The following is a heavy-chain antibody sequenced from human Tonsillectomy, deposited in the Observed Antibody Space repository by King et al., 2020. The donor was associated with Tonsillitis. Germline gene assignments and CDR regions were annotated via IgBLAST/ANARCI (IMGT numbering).Heavy chain of an antibody. D-gene: IGHD3-10*01. Sequence: LQESGPGLVKASETLSLTCTVSGSISGSYWSWIRQPPGKGLEWIGYFYYSGTTNYNPSLRSRVTISVDTSKNQFSLKLSSVTAADTAVYFCARLDYFGSGSYWYFDLWGRGTLVTVSS. CDR2: FYYSGTT. J-gene: IGHJ2*01. V-gene: IGHV4-59*08. CDR1: GSISGSY. CDR3: ARLDYFGSGSYWYFDL.